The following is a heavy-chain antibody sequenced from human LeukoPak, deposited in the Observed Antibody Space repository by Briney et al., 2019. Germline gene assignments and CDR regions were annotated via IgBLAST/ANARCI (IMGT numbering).Heavy chain of an antibody. CDR3: ARENGNYYYYSAMDV. Sequence: TLKPSCKASGYTFNSYGISCVREAPGQRLEWMGWSSAYNGNTNYAQKLQGRVTMTTDKSTNTAYTELRSLRYDDTAVYYCARENGNYYYYSAMDVWGQGTTVTVPS. D-gene: IGHD1-26*01. V-gene: IGHV1-18*01. CDR1: GYTFNSYG. J-gene: IGHJ6*02. CDR2: SSAYNGNT.